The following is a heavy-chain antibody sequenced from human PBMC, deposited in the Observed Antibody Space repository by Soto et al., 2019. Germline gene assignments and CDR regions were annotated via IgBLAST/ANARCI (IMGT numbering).Heavy chain of an antibody. D-gene: IGHD2-15*01. CDR3: ASGGYCSGGRCHDAFDF. V-gene: IGHV3-33*01. Sequence: GGSLRLSCAASGFPFSTYAMHWVRQAPGKGLEWVAVIYYDGSDTYFSDSVKGRFTISRDNSKNTLYLQMNSLRVADTAVYYCASGGYCSGGRCHDAFDFWGQGTLVTVSS. CDR1: GFPFSTYA. J-gene: IGHJ3*01. CDR2: IYYDGSDT.